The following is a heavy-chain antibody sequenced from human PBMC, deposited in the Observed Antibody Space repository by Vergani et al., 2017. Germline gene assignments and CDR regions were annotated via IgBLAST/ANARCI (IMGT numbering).Heavy chain of an antibody. CDR1: GCTFSDYY. V-gene: IGHV3-30*02. CDR2: IQFDGSNQ. D-gene: IGHD3-16*01. CDR3: AKHFRGWGIDY. J-gene: IGHJ4*02. Sequence: QVQLVESGGGLVKPGGSLRLSCAASGCTFSDYYMSWIRQAPGKGLEFVAFIQFDGSNQYYADSVKGRFTLSRDFSKNTLYLQMNSLRTDDTATYYCAKHFRGWGIDYWGQGTQVIVSS.